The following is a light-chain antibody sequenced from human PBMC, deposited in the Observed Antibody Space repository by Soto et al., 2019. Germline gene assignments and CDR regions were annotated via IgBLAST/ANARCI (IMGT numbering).Light chain of an antibody. CDR3: QQRSNWPLT. Sequence: EIVMTQSPATLSVSPGERATLSCRASQSVSSSVAWYQQKPGQAPRLLIYGVSTGATGIPARFSGSGSGTDFTLTISSLEPEDFAVYYCQQRSNWPLTFGGGTKVDIK. CDR2: GVS. V-gene: IGKV3-11*01. CDR1: QSVSSS. J-gene: IGKJ4*01.